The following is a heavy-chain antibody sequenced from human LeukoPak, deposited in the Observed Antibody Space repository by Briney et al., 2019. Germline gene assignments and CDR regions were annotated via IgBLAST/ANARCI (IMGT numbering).Heavy chain of an antibody. D-gene: IGHD3-9*01. CDR2: IYTSGST. Sequence: SETLSLTCTVSGGSISSYYWSWIRQPAGKGLEWIGRIYTSGSTNYNPSLKSRVTMSVDTSKNQFSLKLSSVTAADTAVYYCARDRGRYFDWLLHPFDPWGQGTLVTVSS. CDR1: GGSISSYY. J-gene: IGHJ5*02. CDR3: ARDRGRYFDWLLHPFDP. V-gene: IGHV4-4*07.